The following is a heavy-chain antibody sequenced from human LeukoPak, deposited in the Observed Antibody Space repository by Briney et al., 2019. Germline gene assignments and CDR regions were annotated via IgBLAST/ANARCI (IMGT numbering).Heavy chain of an antibody. D-gene: IGHD3-3*01. J-gene: IGHJ4*02. CDR2: INHSGST. V-gene: IGHV4-34*01. CDR3: ARGPQYDFWSGYPSH. Sequence: PSETLSLTCAVYGGSFSGYYWSWIRQPPGKGLEWIGEINHSGSTNYNPSLKSRVTISVDTSKNQFSLKLSSVTAADTAVYYCARGPQYDFWSGYPSHWGQGTLVTVSS. CDR1: GGSFSGYY.